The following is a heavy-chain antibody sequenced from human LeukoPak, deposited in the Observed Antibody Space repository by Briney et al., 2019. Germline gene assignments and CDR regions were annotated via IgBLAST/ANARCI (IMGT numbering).Heavy chain of an antibody. CDR3: ARSLGYNWFDP. CDR1: GGSISSYY. Sequence: SETLSLTCTVSGGSISSYYWSWIRQPPGKGLEWIGYIYYSGSTNYNPSLKSRVTISVDTSKNQSSLKLSSVTAADTAVYYCARSLGYNWFDPWGQGTLVTVSS. J-gene: IGHJ5*02. D-gene: IGHD3-16*01. V-gene: IGHV4-59*01. CDR2: IYYSGST.